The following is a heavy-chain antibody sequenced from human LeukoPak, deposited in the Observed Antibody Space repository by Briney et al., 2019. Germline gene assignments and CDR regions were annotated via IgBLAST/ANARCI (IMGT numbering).Heavy chain of an antibody. V-gene: IGHV1-69*13. CDR1: GGTFSSYA. J-gene: IGHJ6*02. D-gene: IGHD3-3*01. CDR2: IIPIFGTA. CDR3: ARVPTYYDSNGMDV. Sequence: SVKVSCKASGGTFSSYAISWVRQAPGQGLEWMGGIIPIFGTANYAQKFQGRVTITADESTSTAYMELSSLRSEDTAVYYCARVPTYYDSNGMDVWGQGTTVTVSS.